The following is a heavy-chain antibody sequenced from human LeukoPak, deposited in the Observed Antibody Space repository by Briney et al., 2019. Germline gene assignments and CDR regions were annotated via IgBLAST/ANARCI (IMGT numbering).Heavy chain of an antibody. CDR3: ASGAAGNWFDP. Sequence: PGGSLRLSCAASGFTFSDYYMTWIRQAPGKGLECVSYISNTGSSIYYADSVKGRFTISRDNAKNSLYLQMNSLRAEDTAVYYCASGAAGNWFDPWGQGTLVTVSS. V-gene: IGHV3-11*04. D-gene: IGHD3-10*01. CDR1: GFTFSDYY. CDR2: ISNTGSSI. J-gene: IGHJ5*02.